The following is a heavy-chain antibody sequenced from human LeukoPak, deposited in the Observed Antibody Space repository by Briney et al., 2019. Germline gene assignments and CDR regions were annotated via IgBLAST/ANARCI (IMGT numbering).Heavy chain of an antibody. D-gene: IGHD6-19*01. Sequence: ASVKVSCKASGYTFTSYDINWVRQATGQGLEWMGWMNPNSCNTGYAQKFQGRVTMTRNTSISTAYMELSSLRSEDTAVYYCARGRIAVAETFDYWGQGTLVTVSS. CDR1: GYTFTSYD. J-gene: IGHJ4*02. CDR3: ARGRIAVAETFDY. V-gene: IGHV1-8*01. CDR2: MNPNSCNT.